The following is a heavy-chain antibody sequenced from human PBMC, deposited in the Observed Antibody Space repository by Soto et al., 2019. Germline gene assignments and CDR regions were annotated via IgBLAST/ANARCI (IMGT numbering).Heavy chain of an antibody. Sequence: QVHLQESGPGLVKPSGTLSLTCGVSGGSINSINWWSWVRQTPGKWLEWICEISHNGRYNYNPSLQSRVTLSIGKSKNQFFLILATVTAADTAVYYCARSQVVVPTHAFDPWGQGTLVIVSS. J-gene: IGHJ5*02. CDR2: ISHNGRY. D-gene: IGHD2-15*01. CDR1: GGSINSINW. CDR3: ARSQVVVPTHAFDP. V-gene: IGHV4-4*02.